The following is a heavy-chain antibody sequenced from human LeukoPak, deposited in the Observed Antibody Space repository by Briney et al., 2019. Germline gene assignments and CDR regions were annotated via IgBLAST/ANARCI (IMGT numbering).Heavy chain of an antibody. CDR3: AIGITIFGVVRRAFDI. J-gene: IGHJ3*02. D-gene: IGHD3-3*01. V-gene: IGHV1-8*03. CDR1: GYTFTSYG. Sequence: ASVKVSCKASGYTFTSYGISWVRQATGQGLEWMGWMNPNSGNTGYAQKFQGRVTITRNTSISTAYMELSSLRSEDTAVYYCAIGITIFGVVRRAFDIWGQGTMVTVSS. CDR2: MNPNSGNT.